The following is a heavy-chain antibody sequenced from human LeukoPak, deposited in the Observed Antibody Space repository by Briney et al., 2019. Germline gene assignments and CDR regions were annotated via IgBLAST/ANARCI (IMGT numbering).Heavy chain of an antibody. CDR1: GGSISSYY. J-gene: IGHJ4*02. V-gene: IGHV4-59*01. D-gene: IGHD6-19*01. Sequence: PSETLSLTCTVSGGSISSYYWSWIRQPPGKGLEWIGYIYYSGSTNYNPSLKSRVTISVDTSKNQFSLKLSFVTAADTAVYYCARGVGHSSGWRGYYFDYWGQGTLVTVSS. CDR2: IYYSGST. CDR3: ARGVGHSSGWRGYYFDY.